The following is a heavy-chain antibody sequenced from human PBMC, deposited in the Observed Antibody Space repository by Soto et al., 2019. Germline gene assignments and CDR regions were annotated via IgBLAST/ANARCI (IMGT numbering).Heavy chain of an antibody. D-gene: IGHD5-12*01. CDR3: ARGWLKGGWFNP. CDR2: INHSGST. CDR1: GGSFSGYY. J-gene: IGHJ5*02. Sequence: PSETLSLTCAVYGGSFSGYYWSWIRQPPGKGLEWIGEINHSGSTNYNPSLKSRVTISVDTSKNQFSLKLSSVTPADTAVYYCARGWLKGGWFNPWGQGTLVTVSS. V-gene: IGHV4-34*01.